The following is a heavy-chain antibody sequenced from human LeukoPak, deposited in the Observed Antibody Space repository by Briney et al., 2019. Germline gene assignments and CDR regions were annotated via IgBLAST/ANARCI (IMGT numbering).Heavy chain of an antibody. D-gene: IGHD3-22*01. Sequence: KAGGSLRLSCAASGFTFSSYSMNWVRQAPGKGLEWVSSISSSSIYIYYADSVKGRFTISRDNSKNTLYLQMNSLRAEDTAVYYCASLYYYDSSGYRRDAFDIWGQGTMVTVSS. V-gene: IGHV3-21*01. CDR3: ASLYYYDSSGYRRDAFDI. J-gene: IGHJ3*02. CDR1: GFTFSSYS. CDR2: ISSSSIYI.